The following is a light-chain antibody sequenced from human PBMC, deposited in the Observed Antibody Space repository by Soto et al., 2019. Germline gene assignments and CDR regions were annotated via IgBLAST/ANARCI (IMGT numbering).Light chain of an antibody. J-gene: IGKJ2*01. CDR1: QDISVY. Sequence: DIQMTQSPSSLSASVGDRVTITCQASQDISVYLNWYQQKPGKAPKLLISDASNLETGVPSRFSGSGSGTDFTFSISSLQPEDFGTYCQHYNNLRYTFGQGTKLEIK. V-gene: IGKV1-33*01. CDR2: DAS. CDR3: QHYNNLRYT.